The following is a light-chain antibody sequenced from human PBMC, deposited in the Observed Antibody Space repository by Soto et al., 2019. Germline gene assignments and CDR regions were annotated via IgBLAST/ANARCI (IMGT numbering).Light chain of an antibody. CDR1: QSISSY. J-gene: IGKJ4*01. CDR2: AAS. V-gene: IGKV1-39*01. Sequence: DIQMTQSPSSLSASVGDRVTITCRASQSISSYLNWYQQKPGKAPKLLIYAASSLQGGVPSRFSGSGSGTDFTLTISSLQHEDCAIYYCQQSSSTVLTFGGGTKVEIK. CDR3: QQSSSTVLT.